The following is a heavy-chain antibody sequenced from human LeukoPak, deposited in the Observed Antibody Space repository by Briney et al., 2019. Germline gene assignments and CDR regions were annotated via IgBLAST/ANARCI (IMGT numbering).Heavy chain of an antibody. D-gene: IGHD3-9*01. V-gene: IGHV4-59*01. CDR3: ARATNYAILTGYNYFDY. J-gene: IGHJ4*02. CDR1: GGSISGYY. Sequence: SETLSLTCTVSGGSISGYYWSWIRQPPGKGLEWTGYIYYSGSTNYNPSLKSRVTISVDTSKNQFSLKLSSVTAADTAVYYCARATNYAILTGYNYFDYWGQGTLVTVSS. CDR2: IYYSGST.